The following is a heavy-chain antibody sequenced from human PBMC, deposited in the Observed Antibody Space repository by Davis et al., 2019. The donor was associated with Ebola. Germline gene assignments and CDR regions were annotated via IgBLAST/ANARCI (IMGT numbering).Heavy chain of an antibody. CDR2: ISGYNGNT. Sequence: AASVKVSCKASGYTFTSYGISWVRQAPGQGLEWMGWISGYNGNTNYVENLQGRVTMTTDTSTSTAYMELRSLRSADTAVYYCARDGIRVVVDRGMDVWGKGTTVTVSS. CDR1: GYTFTSYG. CDR3: ARDGIRVVVDRGMDV. V-gene: IGHV1-18*01. D-gene: IGHD2-2*01. J-gene: IGHJ6*04.